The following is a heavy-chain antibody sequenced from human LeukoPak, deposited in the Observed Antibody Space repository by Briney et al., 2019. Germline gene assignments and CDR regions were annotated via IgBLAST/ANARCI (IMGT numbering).Heavy chain of an antibody. J-gene: IGHJ4*02. CDR1: GFTFSSYG. D-gene: IGHD4/OR15-4a*01. Sequence: GGTLRLSCAASGFTFSSYGMGWVRQAPGKGLEWVSSISGGGDGTYYADSVKGRFTISRDNSKNTLYLQMNSLRAEDTAVYYCARRAGAYSHPYDYWGQGTLVTVSS. CDR3: ARRAGAYSHPYDY. V-gene: IGHV3-23*01. CDR2: ISGGGDGT.